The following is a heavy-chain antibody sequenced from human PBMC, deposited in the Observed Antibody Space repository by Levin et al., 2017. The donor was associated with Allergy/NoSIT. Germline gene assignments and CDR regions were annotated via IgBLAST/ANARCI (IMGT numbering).Heavy chain of an antibody. Sequence: GGSLRLSCAGSGFTFSSYWMSWVRQAPGKGLEWVANIKLDGSETYYVDSVEGRFTISRDNAKNSLYLQMNSLRAEDTAVYYCARSFWSGYYDYWGQGTLVTVSS. V-gene: IGHV3-7*01. D-gene: IGHD3-3*01. CDR3: ARSFWSGYYDY. J-gene: IGHJ4*02. CDR2: IKLDGSET. CDR1: GFTFSSYW.